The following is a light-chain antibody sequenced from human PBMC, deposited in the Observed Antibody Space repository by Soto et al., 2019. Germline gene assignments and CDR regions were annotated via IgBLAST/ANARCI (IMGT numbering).Light chain of an antibody. Sequence: QAVVTLEPSLTVSPGGTVTLTCGSSTGAVTSGHYPYWFQQKPGQAPRTLIYDTNNKYSWTPARFSGSLLGGKAALSLSGAQPEDEADYYCLLSYSGARAGVFGAGTKLTVL. J-gene: IGLJ3*02. CDR3: LLSYSGARAGV. CDR2: DTN. V-gene: IGLV7-46*01. CDR1: TGAVTSGHY.